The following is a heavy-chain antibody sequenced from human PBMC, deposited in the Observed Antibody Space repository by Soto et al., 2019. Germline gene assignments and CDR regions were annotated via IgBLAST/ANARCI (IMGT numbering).Heavy chain of an antibody. J-gene: IGHJ4*02. D-gene: IGHD6-13*01. CDR3: ARAGLSSSWYGSVLDY. V-gene: IGHV4-4*02. CDR2: IYHSGST. Sequence: LTCAVSSGSISSSNWWSWVRQPPGKGLEWIGEIYHSGSTNYNPSLKSRVTISVDKSKNQFSLKLSSVTAADTAVYYCARAGLSSSWYGSVLDYWGQGTLVTVSS. CDR1: SGSISSSNW.